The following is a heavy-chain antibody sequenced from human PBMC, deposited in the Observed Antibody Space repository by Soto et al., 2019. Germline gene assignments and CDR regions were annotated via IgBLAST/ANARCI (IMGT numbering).Heavy chain of an antibody. CDR2: INSDGSRT. CDR3: AKGGIYYGSGSYYYYYYMDV. J-gene: IGHJ6*03. CDR1: GVTFSGYW. V-gene: IGHV3-74*01. Sequence: GGSLRLSCAASGVTFSGYWMHWVRQAPGKGLVWVSRINSDGSRTDYADSVKGRFTISRDNAKNSLYLQMNSLRAEDTALYYCAKGGIYYGSGSYYYYYYMDVWGKGTTVTVSS. D-gene: IGHD3-10*01.